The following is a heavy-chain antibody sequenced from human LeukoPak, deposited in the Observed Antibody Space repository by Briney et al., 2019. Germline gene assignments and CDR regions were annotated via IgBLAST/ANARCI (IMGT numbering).Heavy chain of an antibody. CDR3: ARSGYCSSTSCYTGWFDP. Sequence: SETLSLTCAVSGGSFSGYYWSWIRQPPGKGLEWIGEINHSGSTNYNPSLKSRVTISVDTSKNQFSLKLSSVTAADTAVYNCARSGYCSSTSCYTGWFDPWGQETLVTVSS. D-gene: IGHD2-2*02. CDR1: GGSFSGYY. J-gene: IGHJ5*02. V-gene: IGHV4-34*01. CDR2: INHSGST.